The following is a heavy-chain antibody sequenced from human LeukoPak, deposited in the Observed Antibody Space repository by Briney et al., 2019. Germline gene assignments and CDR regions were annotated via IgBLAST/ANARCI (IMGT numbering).Heavy chain of an antibody. D-gene: IGHD3-10*01. CDR3: AREGLNMVRGVIPKEAWGWFDP. CDR2: IYTSGST. Sequence: SETLSLTCAVSGGSISSNSHYWNWIRQPAGKGLEWIGRIYTSGSTNYNPSLKSRVTISVDTSKNQFSLKLSSVTAADTAVYYCAREGLNMVRGVIPKEAWGWFDPWGQGTLVTVSS. J-gene: IGHJ5*02. V-gene: IGHV4-61*02. CDR1: GGSISSNSHY.